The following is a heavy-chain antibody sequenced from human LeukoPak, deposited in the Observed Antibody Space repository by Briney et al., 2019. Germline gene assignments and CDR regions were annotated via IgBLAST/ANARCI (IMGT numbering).Heavy chain of an antibody. CDR1: GGSISSGGYS. Sequence: PSETLSLTCAVSGGSISSGGYSWSWIRQPPGKGLEWIGYIYYSGSTYYNPSLKSRVTISVDTSKNQFSLKLSSVTAADTAVYYCARNLNYGSGSMPWFDPWGQGTLVTVSS. D-gene: IGHD3-10*01. V-gene: IGHV4-30-4*07. CDR3: ARNLNYGSGSMPWFDP. CDR2: IYYSGST. J-gene: IGHJ5*02.